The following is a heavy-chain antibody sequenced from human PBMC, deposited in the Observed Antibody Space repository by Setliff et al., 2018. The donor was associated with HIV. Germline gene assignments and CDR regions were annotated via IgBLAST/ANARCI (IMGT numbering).Heavy chain of an antibody. J-gene: IGHJ4*02. CDR1: GFDFSDYS. V-gene: IGHV3-21*01. CDR3: ARDDPSIIGRRALRY. CDR2: ISTSSNYK. D-gene: IGHD3-9*01. Sequence: GGSLRLSCAASGFDFSDYSMNWVRQAPGRGLEWVSAISTSSNYKYYAESVKGRFTNSRDNAEKFLYLQMTSLTADDTAVYYCARDDPSIIGRRALRYWGQGILVTVSS.